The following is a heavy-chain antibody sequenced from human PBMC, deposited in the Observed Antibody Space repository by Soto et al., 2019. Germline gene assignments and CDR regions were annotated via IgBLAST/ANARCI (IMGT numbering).Heavy chain of an antibody. J-gene: IGHJ5*02. CDR1: AGSFSDNY. CDR2: INQSGST. Sequence: SETLSLTCAVYAGSFSDNYWSWIRQPPGTGLEWIGEINQSGSTNYNPSLKSRVTISVDTSKNQFSLKLSSVTAADTAVYYCARGLTYCSSTTCAETRFDPWGQGTLVTVSS. D-gene: IGHD2-2*01. V-gene: IGHV4-34*01. CDR3: ARGLTYCSSTTCAETRFDP.